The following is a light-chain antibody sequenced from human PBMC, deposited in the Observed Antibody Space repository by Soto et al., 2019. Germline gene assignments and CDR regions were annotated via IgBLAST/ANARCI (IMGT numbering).Light chain of an antibody. J-gene: IGKJ1*01. CDR1: QSLSSNY. CDR3: QQTYNTPWT. CDR2: GAS. V-gene: IGKV3-20*01. Sequence: EIVLTQSPGTLSLSPGERATLSCRASQSLSSNYLAWYQQKPGQAPRLLIYGASSRATGIPDRFSGSGSGTDFTLTITSLQPEDFATYYCQQTYNTPWTFGQGTKVDIK.